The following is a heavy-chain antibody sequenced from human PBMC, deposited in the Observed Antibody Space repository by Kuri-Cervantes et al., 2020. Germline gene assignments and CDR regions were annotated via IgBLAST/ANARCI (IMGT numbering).Heavy chain of an antibody. CDR3: ATGFSSGWKDY. J-gene: IGHJ4*02. CDR1: GYTFTSSG. Sequence: ASVKVSCKASGYTFTSSGIIGVQQAPGQGLEGMGWISGYNGNTNYAQRLQGRVSMTTDTSTSTAYMELRSLRSDDTAVYYFATGFSSGWKDYWGQGTLVTVSS. CDR2: ISGYNGNT. V-gene: IGHV1-18*01. D-gene: IGHD6-19*01.